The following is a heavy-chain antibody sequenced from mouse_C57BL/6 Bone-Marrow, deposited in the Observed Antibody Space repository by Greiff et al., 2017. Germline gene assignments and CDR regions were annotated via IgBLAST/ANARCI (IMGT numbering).Heavy chain of an antibody. CDR1: GYTFTSYW. J-gene: IGHJ2*01. Sequence: QVQLKESGAELVKPGASVKLSCKAPGYTFTSYWMQWVKQRPGQGLEWIGEIDPSDSYTNYNQKFKGKATLTVDTSSSTAYMQLSSLTSEDSAVYYCASGVTGYYFDYWGQGTTLTVSS. CDR3: ASGVTGYYFDY. D-gene: IGHD4-1*01. CDR2: IDPSDSYT. V-gene: IGHV1-50*01.